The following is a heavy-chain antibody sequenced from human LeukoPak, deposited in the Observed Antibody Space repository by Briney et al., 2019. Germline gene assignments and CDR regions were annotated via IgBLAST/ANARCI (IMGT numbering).Heavy chain of an antibody. CDR1: GFTFSTYW. V-gene: IGHV3-7*03. CDR2: XXQXGSEK. J-gene: IGHJ4*02. CDR3: ARSRSGGSGSYYRNFDY. D-gene: IGHD3-10*01. Sequence: GGSLRLSCAASGFTFSTYWMAWVRQAPGKGXXXXXXXXQXGSEKXXVXXXXXRFTXSRDNAKNSLYLQMNSLRAEDTAVYYCARSRSGGSGSYYRNFDYWGQGTLVTVSS.